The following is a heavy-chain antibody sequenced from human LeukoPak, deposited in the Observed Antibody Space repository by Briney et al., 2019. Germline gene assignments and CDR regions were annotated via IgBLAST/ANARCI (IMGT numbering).Heavy chain of an antibody. CDR2: INWNSDSR. CDR3: AKSSGYSSANYFDY. V-gene: IGHV3-9*01. D-gene: IGHD6-19*01. CDR1: GFTFDDYA. J-gene: IGHJ4*02. Sequence: GRSLRLSCAASGFTFDDYAMHWVRQAPGKGLEWVSGINWNSDSRGYADSVKGRFTISRDNAKNSLYLQMNSLRAEDTALYCCAKSSGYSSANYFDYWGQGTLVTVSS.